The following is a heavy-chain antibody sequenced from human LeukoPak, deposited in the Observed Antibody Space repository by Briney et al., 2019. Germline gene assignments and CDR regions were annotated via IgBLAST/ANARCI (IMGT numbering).Heavy chain of an antibody. CDR3: ARDAVVASSGPTLFDY. J-gene: IGHJ4*02. CDR1: GFTFSSYA. V-gene: IGHV3-23*01. CDR2: ISGSGGST. Sequence: GGSLRLSCAASGFTFSSYAMSWVRQAPGKGLEWVSAISGSGGSTYYADSVKGRFTISRDNAKNSLYLQMNSLRAEDTAVYYCARDAVVASSGPTLFDYWGQGTLVTVSS. D-gene: IGHD3-22*01.